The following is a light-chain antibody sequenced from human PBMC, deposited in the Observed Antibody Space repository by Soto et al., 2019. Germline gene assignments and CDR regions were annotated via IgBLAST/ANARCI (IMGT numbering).Light chain of an antibody. CDR3: QQSYSTPRT. V-gene: IGKV1-39*01. J-gene: IGKJ1*01. Sequence: DIQMTQSPSSLSASVGDRVTITCRASQSISSYLNWYQQKPGKAPKLLIYAASSLQSGVPTRFSGSGSGTDFTLTISSLQTEDFTTYYCQQSYSTPRTFGQGTKVEIK. CDR1: QSISSY. CDR2: AAS.